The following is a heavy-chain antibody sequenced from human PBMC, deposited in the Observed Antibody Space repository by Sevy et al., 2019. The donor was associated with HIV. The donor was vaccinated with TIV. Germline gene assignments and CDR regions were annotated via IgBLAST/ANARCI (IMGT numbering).Heavy chain of an antibody. D-gene: IGHD5-12*01. CDR2: IKSKTDGGTI. CDR1: GFTFSSAW. V-gene: IGHV3-15*01. CDR3: ITDPGYRGYDEEVINYYYYGMDV. J-gene: IGHJ6*02. Sequence: GGSLRLSCAASGFTFSSAWMSWVRLAPGKGLEWVGRIKSKTDGGTIDYAAPVKGRLTISREDSKNKLYLQMNSLKTEDTAVYYCITDPGYRGYDEEVINYYYYGMDVWGQGTTVTVSS.